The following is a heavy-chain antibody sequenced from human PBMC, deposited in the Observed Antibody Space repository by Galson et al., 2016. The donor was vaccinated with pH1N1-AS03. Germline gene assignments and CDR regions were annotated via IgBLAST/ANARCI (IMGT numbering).Heavy chain of an antibody. D-gene: IGHD2-2*01. V-gene: IGHV3-23*01. Sequence: SLRLSCAASGFTFSSSAMSWVRQAPGKGLEWVSSIGGSGARAYYADSVKGRFTISRDNSKNTLYLQMNSLRAEDTAIYYCTKGMGDQLPILNFDYWGQGTLVTVSS. J-gene: IGHJ4*02. CDR3: TKGMGDQLPILNFDY. CDR1: GFTFSSSA. CDR2: IGGSGARA.